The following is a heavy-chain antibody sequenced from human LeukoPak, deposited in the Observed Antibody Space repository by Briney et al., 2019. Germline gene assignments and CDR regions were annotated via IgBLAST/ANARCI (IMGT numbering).Heavy chain of an antibody. J-gene: IGHJ4*02. CDR1: GGFVSSYY. D-gene: IGHD2-21*02. CDR3: ARGYCRDDICQVFPY. CDR2: MSYSGRT. Sequence: SETLSLTCTVSGGFVSSYYWSWIRQTPEKGPEWIGYMSYSGRTDYGPSLKSRVTMSVDTSKNQFSLKMSYVTAADTGVYYCARGYCRDDICQVFPYWGQGTLVTVSS. V-gene: IGHV4-59*02.